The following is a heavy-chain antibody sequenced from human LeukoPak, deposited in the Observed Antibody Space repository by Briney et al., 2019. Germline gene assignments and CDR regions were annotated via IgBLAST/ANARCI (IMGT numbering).Heavy chain of an antibody. Sequence: ASVKVSCKASGYTFTSYAMHWVRQAPGQGLEWMGWINPNSGGTNYAQKFQGWVTMTRDTSISTAYMELSRLRSDDTAVYYCARGAMIVVDSYDAFDIWGQGTMVTVSS. CDR1: GYTFTSYA. D-gene: IGHD3-22*01. J-gene: IGHJ3*02. CDR3: ARGAMIVVDSYDAFDI. V-gene: IGHV1-2*04. CDR2: INPNSGGT.